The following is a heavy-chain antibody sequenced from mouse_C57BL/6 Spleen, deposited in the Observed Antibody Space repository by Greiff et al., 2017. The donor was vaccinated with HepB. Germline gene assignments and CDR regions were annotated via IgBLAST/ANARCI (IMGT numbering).Heavy chain of an antibody. V-gene: IGHV5-4*01. J-gene: IGHJ2*01. CDR3: ARERGDGSSLYYFDY. D-gene: IGHD1-1*01. Sequence: EVQRVESGGGLVKPGGSLKLSCAASGFTFSSYAMSWVRQTPEKRLEWVATISDGGSYTYYPDNVKGRFTISRDNAKNNLYLQMSHLKSEDPAMYYCARERGDGSSLYYFDYWGQGTTLTVSS. CDR2: ISDGGSYT. CDR1: GFTFSSYA.